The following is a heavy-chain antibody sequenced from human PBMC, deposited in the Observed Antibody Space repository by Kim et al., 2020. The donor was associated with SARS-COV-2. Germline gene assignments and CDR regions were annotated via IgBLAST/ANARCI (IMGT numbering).Heavy chain of an antibody. CDR2: ISSSSSYI. CDR3: ARGSDDFWSGSGMDV. Sequence: GGSLRLSCAASGFTFSSYSMNWVRQAPGKGLEWVSSISSSSSYIYYADSVKGRFTISRDNAKNSLYLQMNSLRAEDTAVYYCARGSDDFWSGSGMDVWGQGTTVTVSS. V-gene: IGHV3-21*01. D-gene: IGHD3-3*01. J-gene: IGHJ6*02. CDR1: GFTFSSYS.